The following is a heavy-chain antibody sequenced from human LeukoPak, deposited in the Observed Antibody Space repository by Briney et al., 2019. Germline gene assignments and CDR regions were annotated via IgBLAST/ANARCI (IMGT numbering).Heavy chain of an antibody. CDR1: EFTFSDYG. D-gene: IGHD3-10*01. V-gene: IGHV3-48*02. CDR2: ISSSSRSI. CDR3: VLGSPFDY. J-gene: IGHJ4*02. Sequence: GGSLGLSCAASEFTFSDYGMNWVRQAPGKGLEWVSYISSSSRSIYYADSVKGRFTISRDNANNSLSLQMNSLRDEDTAVYYCVLGSPFDYWGQGTLVTVSS.